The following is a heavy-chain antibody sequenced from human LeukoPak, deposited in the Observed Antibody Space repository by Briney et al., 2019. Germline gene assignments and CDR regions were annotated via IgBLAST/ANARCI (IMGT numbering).Heavy chain of an antibody. D-gene: IGHD6-13*01. CDR1: GGTFSSYA. CDR2: IIPIFGTA. J-gene: IGHJ6*03. V-gene: IGHV1-69*13. Sequence: SVRVSCKASGGTFSSYAISWVRQAPGQGLEWMGGIIPIFGTANYAQKFQGRVTITADESTSTAYMELSSLRSEDTAVYYCARVVAAGYYYYMDVWGKGTTVTVSS. CDR3: ARVVAAGYYYYMDV.